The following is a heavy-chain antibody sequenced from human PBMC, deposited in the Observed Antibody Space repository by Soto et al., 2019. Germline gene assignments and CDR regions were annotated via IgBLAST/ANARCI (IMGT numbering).Heavy chain of an antibody. Sequence: QVQLQESGPGLVKPSETLSLTCTVSGGSISSYYWGWIRQPPGKGLEWIGYIYYSGSTNYNPSLKSRVTISVDTSKNQCALKLSSVTAADTAVYYCARGRRCGGDCVNWFDPWGQGTLVTVSS. CDR1: GGSISSYY. D-gene: IGHD2-21*02. CDR3: ARGRRCGGDCVNWFDP. J-gene: IGHJ5*02. V-gene: IGHV4-59*01. CDR2: IYYSGST.